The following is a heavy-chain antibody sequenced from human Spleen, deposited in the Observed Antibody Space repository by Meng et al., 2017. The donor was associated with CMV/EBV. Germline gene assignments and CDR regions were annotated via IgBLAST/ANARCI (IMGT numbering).Heavy chain of an antibody. D-gene: IGHD3-3*01. J-gene: IGHJ4*02. Sequence: GAGMKDAGAWMNVSFKACIHPFSSYAMQLVPQAPGQRLEWMGWSNAGNGNTKYSQEFQGRVTITRDTSASTAYMELSSLRSEDTAVYYCARVGITSYFDYWGQGTLVTVSS. CDR2: SNAGNGNT. CDR3: ARVGITSYFDY. CDR1: IHPFSSYA. V-gene: IGHV1-3*02.